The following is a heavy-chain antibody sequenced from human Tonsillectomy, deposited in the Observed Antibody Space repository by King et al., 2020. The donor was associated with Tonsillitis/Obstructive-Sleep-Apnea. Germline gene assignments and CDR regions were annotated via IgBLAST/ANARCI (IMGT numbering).Heavy chain of an antibody. J-gene: IGHJ3*02. Sequence: VQLVESGGGLVQPGGSLRLSCAASGFTFSSYAMHWVRQAPGKGLEDVSAISSNGGSTYYANSVKGRFTISRDNSKNTLYLQMGSLRAEDMAVYYCATRLGDLSDGFDIWGQGTMVTVSS. CDR1: GFTFSSYA. V-gene: IGHV3-64*01. CDR3: ATRLGDLSDGFDI. D-gene: IGHD6-25*01. CDR2: ISSNGGST.